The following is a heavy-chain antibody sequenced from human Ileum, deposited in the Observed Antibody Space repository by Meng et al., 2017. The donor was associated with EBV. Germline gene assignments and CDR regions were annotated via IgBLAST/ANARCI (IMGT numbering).Heavy chain of an antibody. CDR1: GGSVSSNDYH. CDR3: AYYFVGRGGPGS. D-gene: IGHD3-9*01. Sequence: QVQLQDAGPGLVKLSDTLSLTCSVPGGSVSSNDYHWSWIRQPPGKGLEWIGCMYDSENAKYNPSLNSRVTISIDTTRNHFVLKLTSVTAADTAVYYCAYYFVGRGGPGSWGQGTLVTVSS. CDR2: MYDSENA. J-gene: IGHJ5*02. V-gene: IGHV4-61*03.